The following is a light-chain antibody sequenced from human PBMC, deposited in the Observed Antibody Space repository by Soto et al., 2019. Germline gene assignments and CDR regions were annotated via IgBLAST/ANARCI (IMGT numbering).Light chain of an antibody. Sequence: QSVLTQPPSASGTPGQRITISCSGSYSNIGSNSLSWFQQLPGTAPKLLIYNSNQRPSGVPDRFSGSKSGTSASLAISGLQSEHEADYYCATWDDSLNGHVFGTGTKLAVL. CDR1: YSNIGSNS. CDR3: ATWDDSLNGHV. V-gene: IGLV1-44*01. J-gene: IGLJ1*01. CDR2: NSN.